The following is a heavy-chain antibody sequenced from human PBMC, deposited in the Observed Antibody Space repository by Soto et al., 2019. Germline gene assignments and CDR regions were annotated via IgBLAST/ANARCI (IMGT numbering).Heavy chain of an antibody. CDR3: ARDGGIAAAGTYYGMDV. Sequence: QVQLVESGGGVVQPGRSLRLSCAASGFTFSSYGMHWVRQAPGKGLEWVAVIWYDGSNKYYADSVKGRFTISRDNSKNTLYLQMDSLRAEDTAVYYCARDGGIAAAGTYYGMDVCGQGTTVTVSS. CDR1: GFTFSSYG. V-gene: IGHV3-33*01. D-gene: IGHD6-13*01. J-gene: IGHJ6*02. CDR2: IWYDGSNK.